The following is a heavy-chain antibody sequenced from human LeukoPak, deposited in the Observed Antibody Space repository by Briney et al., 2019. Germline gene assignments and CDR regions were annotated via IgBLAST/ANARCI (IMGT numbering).Heavy chain of an antibody. CDR2: ISSSSSYT. CDR3: ARSLVPAALDAFDI. D-gene: IGHD2-2*01. J-gene: IGHJ3*02. Sequence: GGSLRLSCAASGFTFNSYAMSWVRQAPGKGLEWVSYISSSSSYTNYADSVKGRFTISRDNAKNSLYLQTNSLRAEDTAVYYCARSLVPAALDAFDIWGQGTMVTVSS. CDR1: GFTFNSYA. V-gene: IGHV3-21*05.